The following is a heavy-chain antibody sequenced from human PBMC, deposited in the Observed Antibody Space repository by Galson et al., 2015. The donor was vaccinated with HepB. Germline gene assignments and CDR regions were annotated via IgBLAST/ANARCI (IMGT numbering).Heavy chain of an antibody. CDR1: GYSFTSYW. D-gene: IGHD6-13*01. J-gene: IGHJ6*02. V-gene: IGHV5-51*01. CDR3: ARSIAAGYYYYGMDV. CDR2: IYPGDSDT. Sequence: QSGAEVKKPGESLKISCKGSGYSFTSYWIGWVRQMPGKGLEWMGNIYPGDSDTRYSPSFQGQVTISADKSISTAYLQWSSLKASDTAMYYCARSIAAGYYYYGMDVWGQGTTVTVSS.